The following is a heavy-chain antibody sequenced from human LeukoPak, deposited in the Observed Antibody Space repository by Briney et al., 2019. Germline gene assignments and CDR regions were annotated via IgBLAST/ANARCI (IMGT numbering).Heavy chain of an antibody. V-gene: IGHV3-21*01. Sequence: GGSLRLSCAASGFTFSSYSMNWVRQAPGKGLEWVSSISSSSSYIYYADSVKGRFTISRDNAKNSLYLQMNSLRAEDTAVYYCARGSPRGGYFDWLLPPDAFDIWGQGTMVTVSS. CDR2: ISSSSSYI. CDR3: ARGSPRGGYFDWLLPPDAFDI. CDR1: GFTFSSYS. J-gene: IGHJ3*02. D-gene: IGHD3-9*01.